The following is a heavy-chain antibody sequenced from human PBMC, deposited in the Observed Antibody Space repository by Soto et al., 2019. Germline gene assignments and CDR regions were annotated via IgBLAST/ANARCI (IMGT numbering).Heavy chain of an antibody. CDR3: ARGDYRVLEF. J-gene: IGHJ4*02. Sequence: GESLKISCKDSGFSFASSWIGWVRQMPGKGLEWMGVIYPGDSDTRYSPSFQGQVTISADKSISTAYLQWSSLKASDTAMYYCARGDYRVLEFWGRGIMVTVSS. CDR1: GFSFASSW. CDR2: IYPGDSDT. V-gene: IGHV5-51*01. D-gene: IGHD4-4*01.